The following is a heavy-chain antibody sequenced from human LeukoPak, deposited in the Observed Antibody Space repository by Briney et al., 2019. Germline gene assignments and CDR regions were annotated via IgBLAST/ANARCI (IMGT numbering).Heavy chain of an antibody. CDR2: ISGSGGST. V-gene: IGHV3-23*01. Sequence: GGSLRLSCAASGFSFSSYAMSWVPQAPGKGLEWVLAISGSGGSTYYADSVKGRFTISRDNSKNTLYLQMNSLRAEDTAVYYCAKLEGESYDFWSGYYRGIYFDYWGQGTLVTVSS. CDR1: GFSFSSYA. J-gene: IGHJ4*02. D-gene: IGHD3-3*01. CDR3: AKLEGESYDFWSGYYRGIYFDY.